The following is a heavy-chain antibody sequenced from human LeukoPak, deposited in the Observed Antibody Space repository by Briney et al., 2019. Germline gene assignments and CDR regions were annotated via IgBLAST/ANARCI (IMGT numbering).Heavy chain of an antibody. Sequence: GASVKVSCKASGYSFNTYYMNWVRQAPGQGLEWMGGIIPTFGTANYAQKFQGRVTITADESTSTAYMELSSLRSEDTAVYYCARLVTGVYDSSGYYHWGQGTLVTVSS. CDR2: IIPTFGTA. D-gene: IGHD3-22*01. CDR3: ARLVTGVYDSSGYYH. J-gene: IGHJ5*02. CDR1: GYSFNTYY. V-gene: IGHV1-69*13.